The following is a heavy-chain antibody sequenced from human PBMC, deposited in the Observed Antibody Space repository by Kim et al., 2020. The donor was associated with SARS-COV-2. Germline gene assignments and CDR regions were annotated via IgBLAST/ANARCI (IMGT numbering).Heavy chain of an antibody. CDR3: ARGAVAGSFDY. D-gene: IGHD6-19*01. V-gene: IGHV1-3*01. J-gene: IGHJ4*02. Sequence: RFSRKFQARVSITRDTSATTAYLELGGLRSEDTAVYYCARGAVAGSFDYWGQGTLVTVSS.